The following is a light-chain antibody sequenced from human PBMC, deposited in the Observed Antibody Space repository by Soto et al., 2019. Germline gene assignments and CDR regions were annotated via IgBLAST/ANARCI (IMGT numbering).Light chain of an antibody. V-gene: IGLV1-47*02. Sequence: QSALTQPPSASGTPGQRVTISCSGSSSNIGSNYVYWYQQLPGTAPKLLIYSNNQRPSGVPDRFSDSKSGTSASLAISGLRSEDEADYYCAAWDDSLSGPVFGGGTKLTVL. CDR1: SSNIGSNY. CDR2: SNN. J-gene: IGLJ3*02. CDR3: AAWDDSLSGPV.